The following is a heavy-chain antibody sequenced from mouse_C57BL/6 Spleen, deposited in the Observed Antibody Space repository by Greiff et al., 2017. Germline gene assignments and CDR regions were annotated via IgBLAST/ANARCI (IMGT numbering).Heavy chain of an antibody. CDR3: ASLITTVPDY. V-gene: IGHV5-6*01. CDR2: ISSGGSYT. CDR1: GFTFSSYG. D-gene: IGHD1-1*01. J-gene: IGHJ2*01. Sequence: EVKLMESGGDLVKPGGSLKLSCAASGFTFSSYGMSWVRQTPDKRLEWVATISSGGSYTYYPDSVKGRFTISRDNAKNTLYLQMISLKSEDTAMYYCASLITTVPDYWGQGTTLTVSS.